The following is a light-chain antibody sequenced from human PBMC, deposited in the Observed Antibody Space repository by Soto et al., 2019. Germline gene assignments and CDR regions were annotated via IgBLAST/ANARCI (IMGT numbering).Light chain of an antibody. Sequence: QAVVTQPPSVSGAPGQRVTISCTGSSSNIGAGYDVHWYQQLPGTAPKLLIYGNSNRPSGVPDRFSGSKSGTSASLAITGLQAEDEADYYCQSYDSSLRDVFGGGTQLTVL. V-gene: IGLV1-40*01. CDR2: GNS. CDR1: SSNIGAGYD. CDR3: QSYDSSLRDV. J-gene: IGLJ2*01.